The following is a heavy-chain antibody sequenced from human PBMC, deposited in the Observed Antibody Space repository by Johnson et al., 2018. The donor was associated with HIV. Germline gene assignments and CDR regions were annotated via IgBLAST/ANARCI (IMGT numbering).Heavy chain of an antibody. CDR3: ARDRGNYYDSSGYYGLGAFDI. D-gene: IGHD3-22*01. CDR2: ISYDGSNK. CDR1: GFTIMSHY. V-gene: IGHV3-30-3*01. Sequence: QVQLVESGGGSVQPGGSLRLSCAASGFTIMSHYMTWVRQAPGKGLEWVAVISYDGSNKYYADSVKGRFTISRDNSKNTLYLQMNSLRAEDTAVYYCARDRGNYYDSSGYYGLGAFDIWGQGTMVTVSS. J-gene: IGHJ3*02.